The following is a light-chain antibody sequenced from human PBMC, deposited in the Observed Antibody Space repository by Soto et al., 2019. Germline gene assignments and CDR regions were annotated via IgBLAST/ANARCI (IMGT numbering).Light chain of an antibody. V-gene: IGKV3-20*01. CDR1: QSVYINS. Sequence: ELVLTQSPGTLSLSPGERATLSCRASQSVYINSLAWYQQKPGQPPRLLIYGAATRASDVPDRFSGSGSGADFALTITRLEPEDFAVYYCQQYGASPLTFGPGTRVD. CDR2: GAA. J-gene: IGKJ3*01. CDR3: QQYGASPLT.